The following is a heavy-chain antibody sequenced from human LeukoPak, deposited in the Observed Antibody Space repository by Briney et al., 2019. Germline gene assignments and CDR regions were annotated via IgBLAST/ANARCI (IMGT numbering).Heavy chain of an antibody. V-gene: IGHV1-2*02. D-gene: IGHD1-1*01. J-gene: IGHJ6*03. CDR1: GYTFTGYY. CDR3: ASGVTTGTTSDYYYYYMDV. Sequence: GASVKVSCKASGYTFTGYYMHWVRQAPGQGLEWMGWINPNSGGTNYAQKFQGRVTMTRDTSISTAYMELSRLRSDDTAVYYCASGVTTGTTSDYYYYYMDVWGKGTTVTVSS. CDR2: INPNSGGT.